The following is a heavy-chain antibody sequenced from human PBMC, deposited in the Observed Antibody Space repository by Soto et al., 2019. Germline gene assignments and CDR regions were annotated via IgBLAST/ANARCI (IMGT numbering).Heavy chain of an antibody. Sequence: EVQLVESGGGLVKPGGSLRLSCAASGFTFSNAWMSWVRQAPGKGLEWVGRIKSKTDGGTTDYAAPVKGRFTISRDDSKNTLYLQMNSLKTEDTAVYYCTAISFWIGYDRDYWGQGTLVTVSS. CDR3: TAISFWIGYDRDY. J-gene: IGHJ4*02. CDR1: GFTFSNAW. V-gene: IGHV3-15*01. D-gene: IGHD3-3*01. CDR2: IKSKTDGGTT.